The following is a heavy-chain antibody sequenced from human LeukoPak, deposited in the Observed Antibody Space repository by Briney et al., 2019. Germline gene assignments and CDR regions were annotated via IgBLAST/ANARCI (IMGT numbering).Heavy chain of an antibody. D-gene: IGHD1-26*01. CDR3: ARVNGSYLPPYYYYYGMDV. CDR1: GYTFTSYY. J-gene: IGHJ6*02. Sequence: EASVKVSCKASGYTFTSYYMHWVRQAPGQGLEWMGIINPSGGSTSYAQKFQGRVTMTRDTSTSTAYMELSSLRSEDTAVYYCARVNGSYLPPYYYYYGMDVWGQGTTVTVSS. V-gene: IGHV1-46*01. CDR2: INPSGGST.